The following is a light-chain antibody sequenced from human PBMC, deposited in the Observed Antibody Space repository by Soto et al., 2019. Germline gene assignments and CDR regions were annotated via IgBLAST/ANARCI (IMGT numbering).Light chain of an antibody. J-gene: IGLJ2*01. Sequence: QSALTQPASVSGSPGQSITISCTGTSSDVGTYNYVSWYQQHPGKAPKLMIYDVSSRPSGVSNRFSGSKSGNTASLTISGRQAEDDADYYCSSYTGSSTVVFGGGTQLTVL. V-gene: IGLV2-14*01. CDR1: SSDVGTYNY. CDR2: DVS. CDR3: SSYTGSSTVV.